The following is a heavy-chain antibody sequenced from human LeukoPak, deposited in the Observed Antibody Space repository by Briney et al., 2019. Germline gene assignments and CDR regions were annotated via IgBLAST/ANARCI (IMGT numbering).Heavy chain of an antibody. J-gene: IGHJ5*02. CDR3: ARVLHYYGSRRGGFDP. CDR1: GGSISSYY. Sequence: SETLSLTCTVSGGSISSYYWSWIRQPPGKGLEWIGYIYYSGSTNYNPSLKSRVTISVDTSKNQFSLKLSSVTAADTAVYYCARVLHYYGSRRGGFDPWGQGTLVTVSS. V-gene: IGHV4-59*01. D-gene: IGHD3-10*01. CDR2: IYYSGST.